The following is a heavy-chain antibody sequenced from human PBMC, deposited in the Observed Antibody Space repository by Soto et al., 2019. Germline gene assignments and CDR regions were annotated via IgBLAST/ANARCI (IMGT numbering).Heavy chain of an antibody. CDR2: VYYSGTT. D-gene: IGHD5-12*01. J-gene: IGHJ4*02. Sequence: QVQLQESGPGLVKPSETLSLICNVSGGSIRSYYWSWIRQPPGKGLEWIGYVYYSGTTNDNPSLESRVTISVDTSKNEFCLKRRSVTAADTAVYYCARHRGGHNYADFDSWGQGTLVTVSS. CDR1: GGSIRSYY. CDR3: ARHRGGHNYADFDS. V-gene: IGHV4-59*08.